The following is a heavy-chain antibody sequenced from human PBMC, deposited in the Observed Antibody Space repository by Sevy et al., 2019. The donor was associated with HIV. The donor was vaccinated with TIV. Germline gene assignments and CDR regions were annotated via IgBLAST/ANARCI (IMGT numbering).Heavy chain of an antibody. CDR3: AREAGCYDYDYGMDV. CDR2: IYYNGHT. Sequence: SETLSLTCSVSGGTIVSSGHYWGWIRQTPGKGLEWIGSIYYNGHTYYNPSLNSRLTISIDTSKNQFSLNLSSVTAADTAIDVGAREAGCYDYDYGMDVWGQGTTVTVSS. V-gene: IGHV4-39*02. J-gene: IGHJ6*02. D-gene: IGHD2-2*01. CDR1: GGTIVSSGHY.